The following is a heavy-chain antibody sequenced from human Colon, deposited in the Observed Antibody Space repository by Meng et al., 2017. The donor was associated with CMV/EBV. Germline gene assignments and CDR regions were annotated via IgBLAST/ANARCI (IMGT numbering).Heavy chain of an antibody. J-gene: IGHJ4*02. Sequence: SGPTLVKPTQTLTLTCTFSGFSLSTSGVGVGWIRQPPGKALEWLALIYWNDDKRYSPSLKSRLTITKDTSKNQVVLTMANMDPVDTATYYCAHWNRITIFGVDSPEFDYWGQGTLVTVSS. V-gene: IGHV2-5*01. CDR2: IYWNDDK. CDR3: AHWNRITIFGVDSPEFDY. D-gene: IGHD3-3*01. CDR1: GFSLSTSGVG.